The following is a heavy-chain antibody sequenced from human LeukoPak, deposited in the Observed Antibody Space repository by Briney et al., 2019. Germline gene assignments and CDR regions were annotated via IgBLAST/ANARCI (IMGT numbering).Heavy chain of an antibody. CDR3: AKEFDSSGFFDC. Sequence: GGSLRLPCAASGFTFRNYAMSWVRQAPGKGLEWVSAVSSSGGGTYFAASVKGRFTISRDNSKNTLYLQMNSLRAEDTAVYYCAKEFDSSGFFDCWGQGTLVTVSS. CDR2: VSSSGGGT. D-gene: IGHD3-22*01. J-gene: IGHJ4*02. V-gene: IGHV3-23*01. CDR1: GFTFRNYA.